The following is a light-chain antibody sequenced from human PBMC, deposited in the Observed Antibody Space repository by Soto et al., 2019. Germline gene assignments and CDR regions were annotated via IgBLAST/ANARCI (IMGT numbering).Light chain of an antibody. J-gene: IGKJ5*01. CDR2: QVS. V-gene: IGKV2-24*01. Sequence: DIVLTQTPLSSPVTLGQPASISCRSSQSLVYSDGNSYLSWLQQRPGQPLRLLIYQVSERFSGVPDRFSGSGAGIDFTLKISRVEPADVGVYYCMQATQSRTFGQGTRLEIK. CDR1: QSLVYSDGNSY. CDR3: MQATQSRT.